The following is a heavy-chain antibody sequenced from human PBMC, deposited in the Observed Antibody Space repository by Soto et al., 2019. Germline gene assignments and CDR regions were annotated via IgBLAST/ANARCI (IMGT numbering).Heavy chain of an antibody. J-gene: IGHJ5*02. CDR2: IKQDGSEK. D-gene: IGHD3-9*01. Sequence: AGGSLRLSCAASGFTFSSYSIGWARQGPWKGLEWVANIKQDGSEKYYVDSVKGRFTISRDNAKNSLYLQMKSLRAEDKAVYYWAGNDYETGYYDILTGLLYSGWFDPCGQGTLVTLSS. CDR1: GFTFSSYS. CDR3: AGNDYETGYYDILTGLLYSGWFDP. V-gene: IGHV3-7*03.